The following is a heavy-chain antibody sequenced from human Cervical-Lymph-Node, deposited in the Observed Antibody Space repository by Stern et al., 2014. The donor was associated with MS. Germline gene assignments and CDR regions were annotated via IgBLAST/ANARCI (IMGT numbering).Heavy chain of an antibody. Sequence: QVQLQESGAEVKKPGASVKVSCKAAGYSFTGNYIHWLRQAPGQGLEWMGRTNPNSGDSNYALKFRGRVTMTRDTSISTAYMNLNRLGIDDTAVYYCARERGRAGPAMADYWGQGTLVTVSS. V-gene: IGHV1-2*06. J-gene: IGHJ4*02. CDR3: ARERGRAGPAMADY. CDR1: GYSFTGNY. D-gene: IGHD5-18*01. CDR2: TNPNSGDS.